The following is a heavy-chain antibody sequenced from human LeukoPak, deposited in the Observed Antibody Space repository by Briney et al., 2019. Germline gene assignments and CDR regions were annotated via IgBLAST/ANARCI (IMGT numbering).Heavy chain of an antibody. D-gene: IGHD2-2*02. CDR2: IYHSGST. CDR3: ATTHLGDCSSTSCYIPLGYYYYMDV. J-gene: IGHJ6*03. CDR1: GYSLSSGYS. Sequence: SETLSLTCAVSGYSLSSGYSGGWIRQPPGKGREWIGSIYHSGSTYYNPSLKSRVTISVDTSKNQSSMKLSSVTAADTAVYYCATTHLGDCSSTSCYIPLGYYYYMDVWGKGTTVTVSS. V-gene: IGHV4-38-2*01.